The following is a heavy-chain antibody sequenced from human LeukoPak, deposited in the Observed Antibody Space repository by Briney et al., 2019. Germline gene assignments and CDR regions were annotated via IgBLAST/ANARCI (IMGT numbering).Heavy chain of an antibody. CDR3: SRIGNAGIDY. CDR2: IRSAVYGGTT. V-gene: IGHV3-49*03. J-gene: IGHJ4*02. D-gene: IGHD3-10*01. CDR1: GFPFGDYA. Sequence: GGSLRLSCAAGGFPFGDYALSWFRQAPGKGLNWVGYIRSAVYGGTTETAASLKDRFTVSRDDSKSVVYLQMSSLKTDDTAIYYCSRIGNAGIDYWGQGTLVTVSS.